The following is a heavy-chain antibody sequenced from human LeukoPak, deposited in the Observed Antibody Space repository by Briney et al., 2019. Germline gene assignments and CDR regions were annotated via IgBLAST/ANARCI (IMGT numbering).Heavy chain of an antibody. J-gene: IGHJ6*03. V-gene: IGHV1-2*02. D-gene: IGHD3-3*01. CDR2: INPNSGGT. CDR3: AREGDYDFWGGRGYYLYYYMDV. CDR1: GYTFTGYY. Sequence: ASVKVSCKASGYTFTGYYMHWVRQAPGQGLEWMGWINPNSGGTNYAQKFQGRVTMTRDTSISTAYMELSRLRSDDTAVYYCAREGDYDFWGGRGYYLYYYMDVWGKGTPVTVSS.